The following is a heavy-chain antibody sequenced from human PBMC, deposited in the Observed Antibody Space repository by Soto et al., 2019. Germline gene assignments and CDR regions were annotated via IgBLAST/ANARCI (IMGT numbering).Heavy chain of an antibody. CDR3: ATDKDGEGRVGVYD. CDR2: IVPTLRLT. Sequence: QVQLVQSGAEVKKPGSSLKVSCETSGYTSTSYTITWVRQAPGQGLQWMGRIVPTLRLTNYAQEFEARLTITADTSTITAHMALSSLASEDTAVYYCATDKDGEGRVGVYDWGQGTTVTVSS. J-gene: IGHJ4*02. V-gene: IGHV1-69*08. D-gene: IGHD2-8*01. CDR1: GYTSTSYT.